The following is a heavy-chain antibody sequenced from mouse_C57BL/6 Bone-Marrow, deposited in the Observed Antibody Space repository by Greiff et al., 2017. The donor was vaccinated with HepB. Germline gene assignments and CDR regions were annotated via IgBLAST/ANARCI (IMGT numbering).Heavy chain of an antibody. CDR3: ASVYGNFFYAMDY. V-gene: IGHV7-3*01. D-gene: IGHD2-1*01. J-gene: IGHJ4*01. CDR1: GFTFTDYY. CDR2: IRNKANGYTT. Sequence: EVKLVDSGGGLVQPGGSLSLSCAASGFTFTDYYMSWVRQPPGKALEWLGFIRNKANGYTTEYSASVKGRFTISRDNSQSILYLQMNALRAEDSATYYCASVYGNFFYAMDYWGQGTSVTVSS.